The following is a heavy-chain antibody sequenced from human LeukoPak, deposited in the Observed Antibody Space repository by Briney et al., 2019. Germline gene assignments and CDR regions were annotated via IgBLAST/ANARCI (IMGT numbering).Heavy chain of an antibody. J-gene: IGHJ4*02. CDR2: INQDGTKQ. CDR3: ARRNLFDY. V-gene: IGHV3-7*03. CDR1: GFTFRSYW. Sequence: SGGSLRLSCAVSGFTFRSYWMSWLRQAPGKGLECVASINQDGTKQYYVDSVRGRFTISRDDAKNSVYLQMNNLRVQDTAVYYCARRNLFDYWGQGTLVTVSS.